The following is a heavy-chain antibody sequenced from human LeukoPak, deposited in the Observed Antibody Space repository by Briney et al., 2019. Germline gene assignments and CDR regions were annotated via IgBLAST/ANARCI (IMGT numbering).Heavy chain of an antibody. Sequence: SETLSHTCTVSGGSISSYYWSWIRQPPGKGLEWIGYIYYSGSTNYNPSLKSRVTISVDTSKDQFSLKLSSVTAADTAVYYCARHFDYPKAFDIWGQGTKVTVSS. V-gene: IGHV4-59*12. CDR3: ARHFDYPKAFDI. CDR1: GGSISSYY. D-gene: IGHD3-9*01. CDR2: IYYSGST. J-gene: IGHJ3*02.